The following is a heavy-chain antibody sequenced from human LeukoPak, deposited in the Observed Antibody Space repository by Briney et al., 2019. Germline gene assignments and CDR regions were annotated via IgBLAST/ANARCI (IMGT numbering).Heavy chain of an antibody. CDR2: ISSSSSYI. J-gene: IGHJ3*02. CDR1: GFTFSSYS. CDR3: ARDLVVGATPRNAFDI. Sequence: GGSLRLSCAASGFTFSSYSMNWVRQAPGKGLEWVSSISSSSSYIYYADSVKGRFTISRDNAKNSLYLQMNSLRAEDTAVYYCARDLVVGATPRNAFDIWGQGTMVTVSS. V-gene: IGHV3-21*01. D-gene: IGHD1-26*01.